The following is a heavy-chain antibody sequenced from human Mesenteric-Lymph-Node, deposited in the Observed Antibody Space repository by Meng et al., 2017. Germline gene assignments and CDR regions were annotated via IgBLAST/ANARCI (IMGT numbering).Heavy chain of an antibody. Sequence: LKRSGPGLVKPSDTLSLACAVSGYSISSSNWWVWIRQPPGKGLEWIGYIYYSGSTDYNPSLKSRVTMSVDTSKNQFSLKLSSVTAVDTAVYYCARKRDGYNPFNDWGQGTLVTVSS. CDR1: GYSISSSNW. J-gene: IGHJ4*02. CDR3: ARKRDGYNPFND. D-gene: IGHD5-24*01. CDR2: IYYSGST. V-gene: IGHV4-28*01.